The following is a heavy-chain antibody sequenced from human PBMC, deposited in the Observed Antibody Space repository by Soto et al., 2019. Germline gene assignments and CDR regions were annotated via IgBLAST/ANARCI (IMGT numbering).Heavy chain of an antibody. J-gene: IGHJ4*02. CDR3: ARGQIVGATWGGEYYFDY. D-gene: IGHD1-26*01. CDR1: GVSFSGYY. Sequence: ETLCVNCSVYGVSFSGYYWSWIRQPPGKGLEWIGEINHSGSTNYNPSLKSRVTISVDTSKNQFSLKLSSVTAADTAVYYCARGQIVGATWGGEYYFDYWGQGTLVTV. V-gene: IGHV4-34*01. CDR2: INHSGST.